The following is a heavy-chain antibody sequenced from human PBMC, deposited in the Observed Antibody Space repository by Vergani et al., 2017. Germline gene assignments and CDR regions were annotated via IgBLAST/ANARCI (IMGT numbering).Heavy chain of an antibody. Sequence: EVQLVESGGGLVQPGGSLRLSCAASGFTVSSNYMSWVRQAPGKGLEWVSVIYSGGSTYYADSVKGRFTIARHNSKNTLYLQMSSLRAEDTAVYYCARASLTGDLAGAFDIWGQGTMVTVSS. J-gene: IGHJ3*02. D-gene: IGHD7-27*01. V-gene: IGHV3-53*04. CDR3: ARASLTGDLAGAFDI. CDR2: IYSGGST. CDR1: GFTVSSNY.